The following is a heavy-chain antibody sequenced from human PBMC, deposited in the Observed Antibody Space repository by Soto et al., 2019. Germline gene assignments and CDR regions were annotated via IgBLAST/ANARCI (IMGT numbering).Heavy chain of an antibody. CDR1: GFTFSNYE. D-gene: IGHD2-15*01. CDR2: IDRSGTTI. J-gene: IGHJ5*02. Sequence: EVQLVESGGGLVQPGGSLRLSCAASGFTFSNYEMNWVRQAPGKGLEWISYIDRSGTTIHYADSVKGRFTISRDNAKNSMYLQMNSLRVDDTAVYYCVGDGDGGCCSSWFVRWGQGTLVTVSS. V-gene: IGHV3-48*03. CDR3: VGDGDGGCCSSWFVR.